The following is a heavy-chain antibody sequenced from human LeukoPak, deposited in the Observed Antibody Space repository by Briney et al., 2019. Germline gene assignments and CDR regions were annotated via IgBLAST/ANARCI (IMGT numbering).Heavy chain of an antibody. CDR3: IAAAGTAQDY. CDR2: ISGSGGST. CDR1: GFTFSSYA. Sequence: GGSLRLSCAASGFTFSSYAMSWDRQAPGKGLEWVSAISGSGGSTYYADSVKGRFTISRDNSKNTLYLQMNSVRAEDTAVYYCIAAAGTAQDYWGQGTLVTVSS. J-gene: IGHJ4*02. V-gene: IGHV3-23*01. D-gene: IGHD6-13*01.